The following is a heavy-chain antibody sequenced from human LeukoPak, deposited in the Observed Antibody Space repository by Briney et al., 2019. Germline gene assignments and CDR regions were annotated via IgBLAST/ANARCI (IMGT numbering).Heavy chain of an antibody. CDR3: ARHKDYYYSYMDV. V-gene: IGHV4-39*01. CDR2: IYYSGST. Sequence: SETLALTCSVSGDSISTSSYYWGWIRQPPGKGLEWIGTIYYSGSTYYNPSLTSRVTISVDTSKNQFSLKLSSVTAADTAVYYCARHKDYYYSYMDVWGKGTTVTISS. J-gene: IGHJ6*03. CDR1: GDSISTSSYY.